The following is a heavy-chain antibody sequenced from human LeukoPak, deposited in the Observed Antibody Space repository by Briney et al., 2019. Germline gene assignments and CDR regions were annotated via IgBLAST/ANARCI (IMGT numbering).Heavy chain of an antibody. V-gene: IGHV1-69*13. CDR1: GGTFSSYA. CDR2: IIPTFGTA. D-gene: IGHD6-13*01. J-gene: IGHJ4*02. Sequence: SVKVSCKASGGTFSSYAISWVRQAPGQGLEWMGGIIPTFGTANYAQKFQGRVTITADESTSTAYMELSSLRSEDTAVYYCARAGPEGEQLAPFDYWGQGTLVTVSS. CDR3: ARAGPEGEQLAPFDY.